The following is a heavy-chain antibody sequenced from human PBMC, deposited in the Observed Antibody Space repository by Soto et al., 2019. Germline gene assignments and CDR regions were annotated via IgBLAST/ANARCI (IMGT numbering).Heavy chain of an antibody. J-gene: IGHJ6*02. CDR1: GGSISSYY. CDR3: ARGADTVNYYYYGMDV. Sequence: QVQLQESGPGLVKPSETLSLTCTVSGGSISSYYWSWIRQPPGKGLEWIGYIYYSGSTNYNPSLKSRVTISVDTSKNQFSLKLSSVTAADTAVYYCARGADTVNYYYYGMDVWGQGTTVTVSS. V-gene: IGHV4-59*01. D-gene: IGHD4-17*01. CDR2: IYYSGST.